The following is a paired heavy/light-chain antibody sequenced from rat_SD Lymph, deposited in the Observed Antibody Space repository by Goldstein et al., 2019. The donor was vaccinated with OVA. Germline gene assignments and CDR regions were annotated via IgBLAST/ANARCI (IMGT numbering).Light chain of an antibody. CDR2: GAS. V-gene: IGKV3S5*01. CDR1: ESVRSS. Sequence: DIVLTQSPALAVSLGQRATISCRASESVRSSVHWYQQKSGQQPKLLIHGASNLVSGVPARFSGSGSGTDFTFTIDPVEADDIATYYCHQSRSDPLTFGSGTKLEIK. CDR3: HQSRSDPLT. J-gene: IGKJ5*01.
Heavy chain of an antibody. CDR2: VWSDGKT. Sequence: QVQLKESGPGPVQPSQTLSLTCTVSGFSLTSFSVHWVRQHSGKRLEWMGRVWSDGKTSYNSVFTSRLSISRDTSKSQVFLKMNSLQTEDTGTYYCARGIFYYHGSPFDYWGQGVMVTVSS. V-gene: IGHV2S18*01. CDR1: GFSLTSFS. D-gene: IGHD1-12*02. CDR3: ARGIFYYHGSPFDY. J-gene: IGHJ2*01.